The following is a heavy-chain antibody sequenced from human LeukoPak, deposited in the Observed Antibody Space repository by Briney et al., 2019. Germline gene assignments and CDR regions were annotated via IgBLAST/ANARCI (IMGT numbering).Heavy chain of an antibody. Sequence: ASVKVSCKASGYTFTSNYIHWVRQAPGQGLEWMGMIYPRDGSTSYAQKFQGRVTVTRDTSTSTVHMELSGLRSEDTAVYYCARNDYSTSYTFDYWGQGTLVTVSS. D-gene: IGHD4-11*01. CDR3: ARNDYSTSYTFDY. CDR1: GYTFTSNY. CDR2: IYPRDGST. V-gene: IGHV1-46*01. J-gene: IGHJ4*02.